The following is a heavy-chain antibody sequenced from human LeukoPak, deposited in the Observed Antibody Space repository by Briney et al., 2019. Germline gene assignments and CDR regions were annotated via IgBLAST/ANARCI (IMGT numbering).Heavy chain of an antibody. Sequence: GGSLRLSCAASGFTFSSYAMSWVRQAPGKGLEWVSAISGSGGSTYYADSVKGRFTISGDNSKNTLYLQMNSLRAEDTAVYYCAKDGSGSYLHDAFDIWGQGTMVTVSS. CDR1: GFTFSSYA. J-gene: IGHJ3*02. V-gene: IGHV3-23*01. D-gene: IGHD1-26*01. CDR2: ISGSGGST. CDR3: AKDGSGSYLHDAFDI.